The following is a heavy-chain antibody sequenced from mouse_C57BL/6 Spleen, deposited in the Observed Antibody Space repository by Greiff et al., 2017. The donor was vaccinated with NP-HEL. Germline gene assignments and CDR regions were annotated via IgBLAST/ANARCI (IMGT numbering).Heavy chain of an antibody. J-gene: IGHJ4*01. CDR1: GFSLTSYG. V-gene: IGHV2-2*01. CDR3: ARSSYVGYAMDY. D-gene: IGHD1-1*01. Sequence: VQLQQSGPGLVQPSQSLSITCTVSGFSLTSYGVHWVRQSPGKGLEWLGVIWSGGSTDYNAAFISRLSISKDNSKSQVFFKMNSLQADYTAIYYCARSSYVGYAMDYWGQGTSVTVSS. CDR2: IWSGGST.